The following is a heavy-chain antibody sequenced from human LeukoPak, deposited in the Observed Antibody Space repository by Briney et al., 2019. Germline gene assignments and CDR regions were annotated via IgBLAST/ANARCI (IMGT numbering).Heavy chain of an antibody. V-gene: IGHV1-46*01. CDR3: ARDSNRSSYSSGWYGGLEY. D-gene: IGHD6-19*01. CDR1: GYIFTSYY. J-gene: IGHJ4*02. Sequence: GASVKVSCKASGYIFTSYYMHWVRQAPGQGLEWMGIINPSGGSTSYAQKFQGRVTMTRDTSTSTVYMELSSLRSEDTAVYYCARDSNRSSYSSGWYGGLEYWGQGSLVTVSS. CDR2: INPSGGST.